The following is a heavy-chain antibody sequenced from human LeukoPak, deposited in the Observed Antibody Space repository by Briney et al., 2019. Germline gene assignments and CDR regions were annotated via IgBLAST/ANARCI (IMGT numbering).Heavy chain of an antibody. CDR1: GFTFSTYS. V-gene: IGHV3-21*05. D-gene: IGHD2-2*02. J-gene: IGHJ6*02. CDR3: ARERCSSTSCYKGYYYYGMDV. CDR2: ISSSSSYI. Sequence: RGSLRLSCAASGFTFSTYSMNWVRQAPGKGLEWVPYISSSSSYIYYADSVKGRFTISRDNAKNSLYLQMNSLRAEDTAVYYCARERCSSTSCYKGYYYYGMDVWGQGTTVTVSS.